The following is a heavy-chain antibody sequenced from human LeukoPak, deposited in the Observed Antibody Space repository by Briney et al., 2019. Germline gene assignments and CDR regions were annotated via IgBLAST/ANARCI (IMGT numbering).Heavy chain of an antibody. Sequence: SETLSLTCTVSGGSISSSGSYWGWIRQAPGKGLEWIGEINHSGSTNYNPSLKSRVTISVDTSKNQFSLKLSSVTAADTAVYYCAREGIRRQQPGKNWFDPWGQGTLVTVSS. CDR3: AREGIRRQQPGKNWFDP. V-gene: IGHV4-39*07. CDR2: INHSGST. D-gene: IGHD6-13*01. CDR1: GGSISSSGSY. J-gene: IGHJ5*02.